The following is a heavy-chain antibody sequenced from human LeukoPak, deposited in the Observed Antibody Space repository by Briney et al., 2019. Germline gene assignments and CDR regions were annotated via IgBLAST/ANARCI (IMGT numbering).Heavy chain of an antibody. Sequence: PSETLSLTCTFSGGSINSINYFWGWIRQPPGKGLEWIGSIFYRGCTYYNPSLKSRVTISVDTSKNQFSLKLSSVTAADTAVYYCATLPLAAAVPEDYWGQGTLVTVSS. CDR1: GGSINSINYF. CDR2: IFYRGCT. V-gene: IGHV4-39*07. J-gene: IGHJ4*02. D-gene: IGHD6-13*01. CDR3: ATLPLAAAVPEDY.